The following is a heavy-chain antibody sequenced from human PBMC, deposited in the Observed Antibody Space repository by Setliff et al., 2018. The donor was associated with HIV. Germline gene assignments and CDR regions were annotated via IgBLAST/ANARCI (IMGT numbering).Heavy chain of an antibody. J-gene: IGHJ3*02. Sequence: PSETLSLTCTVSGTSISSYYWSWIRQPPGKGLEWIGYIYTSGSTNYNPSLKSRVTISVDTSKNQFSLRLSSVTAADTAVYYCARALPRAFDIWGQGTMVT. CDR2: IYTSGST. CDR3: ARALPRAFDI. V-gene: IGHV4-4*09. CDR1: GTSISSYY.